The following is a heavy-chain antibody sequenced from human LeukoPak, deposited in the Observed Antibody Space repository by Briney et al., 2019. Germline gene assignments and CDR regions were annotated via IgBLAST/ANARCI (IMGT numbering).Heavy chain of an antibody. CDR2: INPNNGDT. Sequence: ASVKVSCKASGYTFTGYYMHWVRQAPGQELEWMGWINPNNGDTKYAQKFQGRVTMTSDTSISTAYMELSRLRSDDTVVYYCARVDDYNYSSFDYWGQGTLVTVSS. J-gene: IGHJ4*02. CDR1: GYTFTGYY. D-gene: IGHD1-20*01. V-gene: IGHV1-2*02. CDR3: ARVDDYNYSSFDY.